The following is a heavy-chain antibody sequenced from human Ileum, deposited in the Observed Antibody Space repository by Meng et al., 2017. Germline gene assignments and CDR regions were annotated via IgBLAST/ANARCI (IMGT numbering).Heavy chain of an antibody. V-gene: IGHV4-61*01. CDR1: GGSVSSGSYY. CDR3: ARSSTSPASYFFDY. J-gene: IGHJ4*02. Sequence: QVRLPEAGPRQVRPAETLSLACPVSGGSVSSGSYYWSWIRQPPGKGLEWIGHIYYSGSTNYNPSLKSRVTISVDMSKNQFSLKLNSVTAADTAIYFCARSSTSPASYFFDYWGQGTLVTVSS. D-gene: IGHD6-6*01. CDR2: IYYSGST.